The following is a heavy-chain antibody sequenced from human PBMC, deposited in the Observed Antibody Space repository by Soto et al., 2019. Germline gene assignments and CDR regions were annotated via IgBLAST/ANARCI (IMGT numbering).Heavy chain of an antibody. J-gene: IGHJ4*02. CDR3: AKVGGMVWQQLVAEYYFDY. CDR1: GFTFSSYA. CDR2: ISGSGGST. Sequence: GGSLRLSCAASGFTFSSYAMSWVRQAPGKGLEWVSAISGSGGSTYYADSVKGRFTISRDNSKNTLYLQMNSLRAEDTAVYYCAKVGGMVWQQLVAEYYFDYWGQGTLVTVSS. V-gene: IGHV3-23*01. D-gene: IGHD6-13*01.